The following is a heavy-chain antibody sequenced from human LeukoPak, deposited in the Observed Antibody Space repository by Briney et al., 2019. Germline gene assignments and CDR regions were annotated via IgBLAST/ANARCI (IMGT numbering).Heavy chain of an antibody. Sequence: SETLSLTCTVSGGSISSYYWSWIRQPAGKGLEWIGRIYTSGSTNYNLSLKSRVTMSVDTSKNQFSLKLSSVTAADTAVYYCARESEEAGSPNTWGQGTLVTVSS. J-gene: IGHJ4*02. CDR1: GGSISSYY. D-gene: IGHD6-19*01. CDR3: ARESEEAGSPNT. V-gene: IGHV4-4*07. CDR2: IYTSGST.